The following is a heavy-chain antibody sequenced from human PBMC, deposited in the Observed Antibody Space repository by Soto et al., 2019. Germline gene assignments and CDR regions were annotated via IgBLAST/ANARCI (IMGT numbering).Heavy chain of an antibody. CDR3: ARRFGDPSSASGFDY. D-gene: IGHD4-17*01. CDR1: GFTFNNYG. J-gene: IGHJ4*02. V-gene: IGHV1-18*01. Sequence: QVQLVQSGAEVRKPGASVKVSCKTSGFTFNNYGFHWVRQAPGQGLEWVGWISAYNGKTRHAQKFQGRVTMTTDTSMSTAYMEMRSLRSDDTAMFCCARRFGDPSSASGFDYWGQGTLVTVSS. CDR2: ISAYNGKT.